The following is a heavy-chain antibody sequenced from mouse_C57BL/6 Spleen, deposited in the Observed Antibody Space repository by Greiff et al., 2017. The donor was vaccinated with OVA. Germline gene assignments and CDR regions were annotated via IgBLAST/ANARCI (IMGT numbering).Heavy chain of an antibody. CDR1: GYSFTGYY. D-gene: IGHD2-4*01. CDR3: FYDYDDAGDY. Sequence: EVKLMESGPELVKPGASVKISCKASGYSFTGYYMNWVKQSPEKSLEWIGEINPSTGGTTYNQKFKAKATLTVDKSSSTAYMQLKSLTSEDSAVYYCFYDYDDAGDYWGQGTTLTVSS. J-gene: IGHJ2*01. CDR2: INPSTGGT. V-gene: IGHV1-42*01.